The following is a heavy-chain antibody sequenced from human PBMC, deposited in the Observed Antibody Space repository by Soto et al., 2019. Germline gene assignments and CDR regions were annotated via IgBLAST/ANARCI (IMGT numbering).Heavy chain of an antibody. D-gene: IGHD2-15*01. V-gene: IGHV3-11*06. Sequence: QVQLVESGGGLVKPGGSLRLSCAASGFTFSDYYMSWIRQAPGKGLEWVSYISSSSSYTNYADSVKGRFTISRDNAKNSLYLQMNSLRAEDTAVYYCARDRYCSGGSFSYLYYYYGMAVWGQGTTVTVSS. CDR3: ARDRYCSGGSFSYLYYYYGMAV. J-gene: IGHJ6*02. CDR2: ISSSSSYT. CDR1: GFTFSDYY.